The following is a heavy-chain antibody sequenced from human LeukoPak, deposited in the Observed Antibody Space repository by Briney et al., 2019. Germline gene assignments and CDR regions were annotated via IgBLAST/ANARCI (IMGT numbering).Heavy chain of an antibody. CDR1: GFTFSSYE. CDR3: ARDRRYFGSTLLNIDY. CDR2: IYHSGST. V-gene: IGHV4-38-2*02. Sequence: GSLRLSCAASGFTFSSYEMNWVRQAPGKGLEWIGSIYHSGSTYYNPSLKSRVTISVDTSKNQFSLKLSSVTAADTAVYYCARDRRYFGSTLLNIDYWGQGTLVTVSS. J-gene: IGHJ4*02. D-gene: IGHD3-9*01.